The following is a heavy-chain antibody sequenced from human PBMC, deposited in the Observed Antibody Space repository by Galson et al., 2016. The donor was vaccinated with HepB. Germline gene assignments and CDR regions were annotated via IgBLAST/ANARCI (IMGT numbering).Heavy chain of an antibody. CDR1: GFTFSAYY. CDR2: ISSRSASAI. CDR3: ANEHYFGSGSYFDS. Sequence: SLRLSCAASGFTFSAYYMTWIRQAPGKGLEWVSSISSRSASAIHYADSVKGRFTISRDNAKNSLFLQMNSLRAEDTAVYYCANEHYFGSGSYFDSWGQGTLVTVSS. J-gene: IGHJ4*02. D-gene: IGHD3-10*01. V-gene: IGHV3-11*01.